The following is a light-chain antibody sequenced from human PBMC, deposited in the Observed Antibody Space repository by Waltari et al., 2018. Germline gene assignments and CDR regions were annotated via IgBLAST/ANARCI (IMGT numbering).Light chain of an antibody. J-gene: IGLJ3*02. Sequence: QTVVTQEPSLSVSPGGTVTLTCALSSGSLSTTSYATWYQQTPGQAPRTLVYKANARSSGVPDRFSGSILGNTAALTITGAQADDESDYYCALYMCSGMWVFGGGTRLTVL. CDR3: ALYMCSGMWV. CDR1: SGSLSTTSY. CDR2: KAN. V-gene: IGLV8-61*01.